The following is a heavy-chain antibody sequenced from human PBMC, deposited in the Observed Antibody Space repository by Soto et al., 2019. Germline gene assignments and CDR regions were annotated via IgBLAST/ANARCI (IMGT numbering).Heavy chain of an antibody. CDR2: ISAYNGNT. V-gene: IGHV1-18*01. D-gene: IGHD2-15*01. Sequence: ASVKVSCTASGYTFTSYGISWVRQAPGQGLEWMGWISAYNGNTNYAQKLQGRVTMTTDTSTSTAYMELRSLRSDDTAVYYCARDHCSGGSCYYFDYWGQGTLVT. CDR3: ARDHCSGGSCYYFDY. J-gene: IGHJ4*02. CDR1: GYTFTSYG.